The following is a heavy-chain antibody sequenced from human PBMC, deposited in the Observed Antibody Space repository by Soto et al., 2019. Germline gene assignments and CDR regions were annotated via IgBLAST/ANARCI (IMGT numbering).Heavy chain of an antibody. D-gene: IGHD3-16*01. CDR3: AGVATFGSLGWFDP. CDR2: MNPGSGDT. CDR1: GYSFTNND. J-gene: IGHJ5*02. Sequence: QVQLVQSGAEVREPGASVKVSCKASGYSFTNNDVSWVRQATGQGLEWMGWMNPGSGDTGCAKKFQGRVTMTRGISKGTPYMEMSSLRSDDTAIYYCAGVATFGSLGWFDPWAQGTLVPVSS. V-gene: IGHV1-8*01.